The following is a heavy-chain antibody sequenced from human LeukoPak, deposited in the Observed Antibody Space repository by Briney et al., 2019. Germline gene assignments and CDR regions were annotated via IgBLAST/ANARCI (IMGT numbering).Heavy chain of an antibody. D-gene: IGHD4-17*01. CDR1: GFTFSSYA. Sequence: QPGGSLRLSCAASGFTFSSYAMSWVRQAPGMGLEWVSAISGSGGSTYYADSVKGRFTISRDNSKNTLYLQMNSLRAEDTAVYYCANSDDYGDSHHFDYWGQGTLVTVSS. J-gene: IGHJ4*01. V-gene: IGHV3-23*01. CDR3: ANSDDYGDSHHFDY. CDR2: ISGSGGST.